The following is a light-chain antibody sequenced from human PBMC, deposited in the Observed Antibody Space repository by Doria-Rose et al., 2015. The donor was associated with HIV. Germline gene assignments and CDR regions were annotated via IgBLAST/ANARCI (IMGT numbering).Light chain of an antibody. CDR1: QDASIH. V-gene: IGKV1-39*01. CDR2: AAS. J-gene: IGKJ1*01. Sequence: YRVTLACRAGQDASIHFPRFQQEPGKAPTLLIYAASRLQSGVPSRFSGSGSGTDFTLTISGLQPGDFATYYCQQTYSSPPWTFGQGTKVEMK. CDR3: QQTYSSPPWT.